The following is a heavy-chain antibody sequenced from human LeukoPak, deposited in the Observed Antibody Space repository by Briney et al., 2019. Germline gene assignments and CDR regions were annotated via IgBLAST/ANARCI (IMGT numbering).Heavy chain of an antibody. Sequence: GGSLRLSCAASAFTFSSSWMSWVRQAPGKGLEWVANIKQDGSEKTYVDPVKGRFTISRDNAKNSLYLQMNSLRAEGTAVYYCARGGYNWKGAYMDVWGKGTTVTISS. J-gene: IGHJ6*03. CDR2: IKQDGSEK. V-gene: IGHV3-7*01. CDR1: AFTFSSSW. CDR3: ARGGYNWKGAYMDV. D-gene: IGHD1-20*01.